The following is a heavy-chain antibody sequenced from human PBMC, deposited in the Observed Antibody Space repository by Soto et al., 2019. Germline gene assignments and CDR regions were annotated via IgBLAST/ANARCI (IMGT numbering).Heavy chain of an antibody. Sequence: PSETLSLTCTVSGGSINNYYWNWIRQPPGKGLEWIGYVSYSGRTNYNPSLKSRVNMLVDKSKNQFSLNLSSVTAADTAIYYCARESGGYDSSTRYGLDVWGQGTTVTVSS. V-gene: IGHV4-59*12. D-gene: IGHD6-25*01. CDR2: VSYSGRT. CDR1: GGSINNYY. CDR3: ARESGGYDSSTRYGLDV. J-gene: IGHJ6*02.